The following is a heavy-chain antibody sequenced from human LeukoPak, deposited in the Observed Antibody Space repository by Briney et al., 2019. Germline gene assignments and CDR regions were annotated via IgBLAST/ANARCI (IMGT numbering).Heavy chain of an antibody. CDR2: IIHSGAT. Sequence: SETLSLTCTVSGGSISSYYWSWIRQSPGMGLEWIGEIIHSGATNYNPSLSSRVTISVDTSKNQFSLELSSVTAADTAVDYCARGILVTVYAAFDYWGQGTLVTVSS. CDR1: GGSISSYY. V-gene: IGHV4-34*01. J-gene: IGHJ4*02. D-gene: IGHD2-8*01. CDR3: ARGILVTVYAAFDY.